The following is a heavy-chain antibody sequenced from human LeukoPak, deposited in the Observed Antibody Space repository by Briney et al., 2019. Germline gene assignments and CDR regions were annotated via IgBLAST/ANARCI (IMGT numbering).Heavy chain of an antibody. CDR1: GASISGYY. D-gene: IGHD3-22*01. V-gene: IGHV4-59*01. J-gene: IGHJ3*02. CDR3: ARDPMIVGREAFDI. CDR2: MSYSGST. Sequence: SETLSLTCTVSGASISGYYWNWIRQPPGKGLEWIGYMSYSGSTNYNPSLRSRVTIPLDTSKNHFPLKLSSVTAADTAVYYCARDPMIVGREAFDIWGQGTMVIVSS.